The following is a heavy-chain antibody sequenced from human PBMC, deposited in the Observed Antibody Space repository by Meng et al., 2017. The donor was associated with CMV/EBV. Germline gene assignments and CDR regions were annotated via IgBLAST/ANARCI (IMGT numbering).Heavy chain of an antibody. V-gene: IGHV1-69*05. D-gene: IGHD6-19*01. Sequence: SVKVSCKASGGTFSSYAISRVRQAPGQGLEWMGGIIPIFGTANYAQKFQGRVTITTDESTSTAYMELSSLRSEDTAVYYCARDAVAAPPYYYGMDVWGQGTTVTVSS. CDR3: ARDAVAAPPYYYGMDV. CDR1: GGTFSSYA. CDR2: IIPIFGTA. J-gene: IGHJ6*02.